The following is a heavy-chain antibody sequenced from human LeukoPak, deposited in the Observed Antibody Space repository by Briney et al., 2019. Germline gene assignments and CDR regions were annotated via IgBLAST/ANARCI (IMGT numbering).Heavy chain of an antibody. D-gene: IGHD2-2*01. Sequence: PSETLSLTCAVYGGSFSGYYWSWIRQPPGKGLELIGDINHSGSTNYNPSLKSRVTISVDTSKNQFSLKLSSVTAADTAVYYCARGLKVVPAATYFDYWGQGTLVTVSS. J-gene: IGHJ4*02. CDR1: GGSFSGYY. CDR3: ARGLKVVPAATYFDY. CDR2: INHSGST. V-gene: IGHV4-34*01.